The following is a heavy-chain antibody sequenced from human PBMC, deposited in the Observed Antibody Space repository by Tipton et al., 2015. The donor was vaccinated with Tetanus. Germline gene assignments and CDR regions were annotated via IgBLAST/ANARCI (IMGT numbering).Heavy chain of an antibody. CDR2: IRGAGFTT. Sequence: SLRLSCAASGFMFSSYDMTWVRQAPGKGLEWVSTIRGAGFTTYYADSVKGRFTISRDNSNSTLYLHMNSLRAGDTATYYCARDSSQGLIDFWSGFHDQIDYWGHGTLVTVSS. D-gene: IGHD3-3*01. CDR1: GFMFSSYD. V-gene: IGHV3-23*01. J-gene: IGHJ4*01. CDR3: ARDSSQGLIDFWSGFHDQIDY.